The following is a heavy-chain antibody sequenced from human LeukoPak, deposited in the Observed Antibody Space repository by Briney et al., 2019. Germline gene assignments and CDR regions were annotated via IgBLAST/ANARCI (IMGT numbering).Heavy chain of an antibody. D-gene: IGHD4-17*01. J-gene: IGHJ4*02. V-gene: IGHV3-21*01. Sequence: GGSLRLSCAASGFTFSSYSMNWVRQAPGKGLEWVSSISSSRSYIYYADSVKGRFTISRDNAKNSLYLQMNSLRAEDTAVYYCARYYGDYSCADYWGQGTLVTVSS. CDR1: GFTFSSYS. CDR3: ARYYGDYSCADY. CDR2: ISSSRSYI.